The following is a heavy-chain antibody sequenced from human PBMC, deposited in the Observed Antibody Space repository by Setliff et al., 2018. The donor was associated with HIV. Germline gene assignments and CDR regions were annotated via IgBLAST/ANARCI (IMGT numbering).Heavy chain of an antibody. D-gene: IGHD2-2*01. V-gene: IGHV4-31*03. CDR3: ARGFDYAQRPPLYYFDY. J-gene: IGHJ4*02. CDR1: GGSISSGYYY. Sequence: SETLSLTCTVSGGSISSGYYYWSWIRHHPGKGLEWIGYIYYSGNPFYNPPLRSRVTISLDTSKNQFSLKLSSVTAADTAVYYCARGFDYAQRPPLYYFDYWGQGTLVTVSS. CDR2: IYYSGNP.